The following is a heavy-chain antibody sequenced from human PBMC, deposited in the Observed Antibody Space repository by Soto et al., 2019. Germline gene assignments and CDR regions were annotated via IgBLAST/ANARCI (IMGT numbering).Heavy chain of an antibody. J-gene: IGHJ5*02. V-gene: IGHV4-34*01. CDR3: ASDYLGPAVSSSWGGFDP. CDR1: GGSFSGYY. Sequence: SETLSLTCAVYGGSFSGYYWSWIRQPPGKGLEWIGEINHSGSTNYNPSLKSRVTISVDTSKNQFSLKLSSVTAADTAVYYCASDYLGPAVSSSWGGFDPWGQGTRVTVSS. D-gene: IGHD6-13*01. CDR2: INHSGST.